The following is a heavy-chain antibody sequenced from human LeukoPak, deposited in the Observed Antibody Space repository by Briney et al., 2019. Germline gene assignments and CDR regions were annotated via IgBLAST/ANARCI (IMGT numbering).Heavy chain of an antibody. CDR3: AKAPRGGYDSRIDY. D-gene: IGHD5-12*01. CDR2: ISGSGATT. V-gene: IGHV3-23*01. CDR1: GFTFSSFA. J-gene: IGHJ4*02. Sequence: PEGSLRLSCAASGFTFSSFALSWVRLAPGKGLQWVSSISGSGATTYYADSVKGRFTISRDNSKNTVFLQMNSLRGEDTAIYYCAKAPRGGYDSRIDYWGQGTLVTVSS.